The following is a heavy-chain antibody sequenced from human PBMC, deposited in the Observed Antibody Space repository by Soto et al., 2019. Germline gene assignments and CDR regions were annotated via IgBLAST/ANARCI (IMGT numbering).Heavy chain of an antibody. CDR3: AREGPLVRGHYYDGMAV. Sequence: HPGGSLRLSCAASGFTFSSYAMHWVRQAPGKGLEWVAVISYDGSNKYYADSVKGRFTISRDNSKNTLYLQMNSLRAEDTAVYYCAREGPLVRGHYYDGMAVWGQGTTGTVSS. J-gene: IGHJ6*02. D-gene: IGHD3-10*01. V-gene: IGHV3-30-3*01. CDR1: GFTFSSYA. CDR2: ISYDGSNK.